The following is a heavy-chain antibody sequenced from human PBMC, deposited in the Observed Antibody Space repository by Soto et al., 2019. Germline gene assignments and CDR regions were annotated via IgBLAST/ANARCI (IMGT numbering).Heavy chain of an antibody. J-gene: IGHJ4*02. CDR3: ARVQIVVVPAARGGWFDY. CDR2: IYYSGST. Sequence: QVQLQESGPGLVKPSQTLSLTCTVSGGSISSGGYYWSWIRQHPGKGLEWIGYIYYSGSTYYNPSLKSRVTISVDTSKNQFSLKLSSVTAADTAVYYCARVQIVVVPAARGGWFDYWGQGTLVTVSS. CDR1: GGSISSGGYY. D-gene: IGHD2-2*01. V-gene: IGHV4-31*03.